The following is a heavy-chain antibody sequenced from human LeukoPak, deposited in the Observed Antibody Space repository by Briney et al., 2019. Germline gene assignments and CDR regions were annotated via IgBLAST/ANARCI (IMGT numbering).Heavy chain of an antibody. D-gene: IGHD1-26*01. CDR3: ARDPRIEWELYFDY. Sequence: GGSLRLSCAASGFTFSSYGMHWVRQAPGEGVEWVTVIWYDGSNKYYADSVKGRFTISRDNSKNTLYLQMNSLRAEDTAVYYCARDPRIEWELYFDYWGQGTLVTVSS. V-gene: IGHV3-33*01. CDR2: IWYDGSNK. J-gene: IGHJ4*02. CDR1: GFTFSSYG.